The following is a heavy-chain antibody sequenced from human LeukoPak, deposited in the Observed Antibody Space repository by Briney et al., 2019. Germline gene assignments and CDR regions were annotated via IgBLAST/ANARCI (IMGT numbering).Heavy chain of an antibody. CDR2: ILPDGRGT. J-gene: IGHJ4*02. CDR3: SGRYGPGPV. D-gene: IGHD3-10*01. CDR1: GYTFAAHH. Sequence: ASVKVSCMASGYTFAAHHIHWVRQAPGQGLEWMGWILPDGRGTKYSQKFQDRMTLTTDTSTNTAYMELSRLIPDDTAVYYCSGRYGPGPVWGQGTLISASP. V-gene: IGHV1-2*02.